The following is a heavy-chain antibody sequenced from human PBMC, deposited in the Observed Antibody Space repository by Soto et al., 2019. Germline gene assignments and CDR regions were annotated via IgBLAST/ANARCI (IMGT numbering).Heavy chain of an antibody. CDR2: ITYTGGDT. CDR1: GFTFSNYA. V-gene: IGHV3-23*01. Sequence: GGSLRLSCTAPGFTFSNYAMSWVRQAPGKGLEWVSVITYTGGDTLYTDSVKGRFTISRDNSKNTLYLQMNSLRAEDTAVYYCAKAPPFWSGYYFFDYWGQGTLVTVSS. CDR3: AKAPPFWSGYYFFDY. D-gene: IGHD3-3*01. J-gene: IGHJ4*02.